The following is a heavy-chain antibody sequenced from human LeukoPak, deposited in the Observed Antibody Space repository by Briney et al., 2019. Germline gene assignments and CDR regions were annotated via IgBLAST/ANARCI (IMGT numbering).Heavy chain of an antibody. D-gene: IGHD3-16*01. CDR1: GFPFTTYW. CDR2: IKPEGSER. J-gene: IGHJ4*02. CDR3: ARSRRGFHYDYDS. Sequence: GGSLTLSCAASGFPFTTYWMSWVRQAARKWLGWLANIKPEGSERYYVDSVKGRFTISRDTAGDSLSLQMNSRRAEDTAVYYCARSRRGFHYDYDSWGPGTLVAVSS. V-gene: IGHV3-7*01.